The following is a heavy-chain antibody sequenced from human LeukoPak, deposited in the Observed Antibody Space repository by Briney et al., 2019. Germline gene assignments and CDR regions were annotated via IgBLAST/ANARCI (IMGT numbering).Heavy chain of an antibody. J-gene: IGHJ4*02. Sequence: GGALRLSCAASGFRFSIYTMSWVRQAPGKGLEWVAGIFGSGYNTYYADSVKGRFTISRDNSKNTLYLQMNSLRVEDTAIYYCAKDLLQGDGYWDIDSWGLGTLVSVSS. V-gene: IGHV3-23*01. CDR2: IFGSGYNT. D-gene: IGHD5-24*01. CDR1: GFRFSIYT. CDR3: AKDLLQGDGYWDIDS.